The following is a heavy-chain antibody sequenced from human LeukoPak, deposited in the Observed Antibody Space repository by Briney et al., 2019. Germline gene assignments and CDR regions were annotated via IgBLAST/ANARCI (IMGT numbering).Heavy chain of an antibody. V-gene: IGHV4-61*02. J-gene: IGHJ4*02. CDR2: IYTSGST. CDR3: ASYYYDSSGYYYY. D-gene: IGHD3-22*01. Sequence: SETLSLTCTVSGGSISSGSYYWSWNRQRAGKGLEWIGRIYTSGSTNYNPSLKSRVTISVDTSKNQFSLKLSSVTAADTAVYYCASYYYDSSGYYYYWGQGTLVTVSS. CDR1: GGSISSGSYY.